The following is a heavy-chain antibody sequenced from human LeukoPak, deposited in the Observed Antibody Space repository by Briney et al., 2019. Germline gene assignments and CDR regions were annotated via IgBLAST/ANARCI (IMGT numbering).Heavy chain of an antibody. D-gene: IGHD5-12*01. J-gene: IGHJ4*02. CDR2: ISSNGGST. V-gene: IGHV3-64D*06. CDR1: GFTFSSYA. CDR3: ASPYSGYDYNFDH. Sequence: SGGSLRLSCSASGFTFSSYAMHWVRQAPGKGLEYVSSISSNGGSTYYADSVKGRFTISRDNSKNTLFLQMSSLRTEGTAVYYCASPYSGYDYNFDHWGQGTLVTVSS.